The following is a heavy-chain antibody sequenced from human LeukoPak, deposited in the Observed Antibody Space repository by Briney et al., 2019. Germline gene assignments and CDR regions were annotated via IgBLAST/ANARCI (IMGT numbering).Heavy chain of an antibody. CDR1: VYTFLSYG. Sequence: ASVNVSFMSSVYTFLSYGFSWVRQAPGQGLEGMGWISPYNGNTNYAQRFQGRVTMTTDTSTSTAYMELRTLRVDDTAVYYCARGGGYFDYWGRGTLVTVSS. CDR2: ISPYNGNT. CDR3: ARGGGYFDY. V-gene: IGHV1-18*01. J-gene: IGHJ4*02.